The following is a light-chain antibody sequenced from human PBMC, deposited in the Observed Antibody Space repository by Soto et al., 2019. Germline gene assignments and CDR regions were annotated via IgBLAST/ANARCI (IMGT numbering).Light chain of an antibody. J-gene: IGKJ1*01. V-gene: IGKV1-39*01. CDR3: QESYSPCWGT. CDR2: GAS. Sequence: EIQMTQSPPSLSASVGDRVTITCRTSQNINNCLNWYQQRPGKAPKRLIYGASSLQSGVPLRFSDSGSGTDFTLTISSLQPEYSATYFCQESYSPCWGTCSQGTKVDI. CDR1: QNINNC.